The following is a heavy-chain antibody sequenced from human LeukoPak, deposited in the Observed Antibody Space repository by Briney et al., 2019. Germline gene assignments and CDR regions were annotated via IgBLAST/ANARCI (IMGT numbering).Heavy chain of an antibody. Sequence: GASVKVSCKASGCTFTGYYMHWVRQAPGQGLEWMGWINPNSGGTNYAQKFQGRVTMTRDTSISTAYMELSRLRSDDTAVYYCARVGGPGSWFFPPYLGYWGQGTLVTVSS. CDR1: GCTFTGYY. CDR2: INPNSGGT. J-gene: IGHJ4*02. V-gene: IGHV1-2*02. D-gene: IGHD6-13*01. CDR3: ARVGGPGSWFFPPYLGY.